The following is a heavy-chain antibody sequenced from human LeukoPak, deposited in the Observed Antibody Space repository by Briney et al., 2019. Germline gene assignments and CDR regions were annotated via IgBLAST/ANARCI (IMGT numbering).Heavy chain of an antibody. CDR2: IWYDGSNK. CDR3: ARDKWSRVDAFDF. V-gene: IGHV3-33*01. J-gene: IGHJ3*01. CDR1: GFTFSSYG. D-gene: IGHD2-8*01. Sequence: GGSLRLSCAASGFTFSSYGMHWVRQAPGKGLEWVAVIWYDGSNKYYADSVKGRFTISRDNSKNTLYPQMNSLRAEDTAVYYCARDKWSRVDAFDFWGQGTMVTVS.